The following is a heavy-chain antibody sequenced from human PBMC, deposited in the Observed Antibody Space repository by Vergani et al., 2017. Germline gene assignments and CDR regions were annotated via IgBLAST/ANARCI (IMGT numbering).Heavy chain of an antibody. Sequence: VELLESGGGLAQPGGSLRVSCSASGFRVTTYYMSWVRQAPGKGLEWVSVIKSDGRTSYAESVRGRFTISRDTSRNALYLQMNILRVEDTGVYYCTRSECSGTTCYGHYFDLWGHGILVTVSS. J-gene: IGHJ4*01. V-gene: IGHV3-66*02. D-gene: IGHD2-15*01. CDR3: TRSECSGTTCYGHYFDL. CDR2: IKSDGRT. CDR1: GFRVTTYY.